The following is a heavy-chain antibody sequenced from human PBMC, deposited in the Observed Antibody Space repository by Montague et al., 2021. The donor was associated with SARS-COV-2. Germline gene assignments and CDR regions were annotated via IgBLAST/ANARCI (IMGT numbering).Heavy chain of an antibody. Sequence: SETLSLTCTVSGGSIISYYWSWIRQYPGKRLEWIGYIYSTGSSDYNPSLESRVTMSIDMSKNQFSLNLTSVTAADTAVYYCARRGGWPYFDFWGQGTLVTVSS. D-gene: IGHD6-19*01. J-gene: IGHJ4*02. CDR2: IYSTGSS. CDR1: GGSIISYY. CDR3: ARRGGWPYFDF. V-gene: IGHV4-59*08.